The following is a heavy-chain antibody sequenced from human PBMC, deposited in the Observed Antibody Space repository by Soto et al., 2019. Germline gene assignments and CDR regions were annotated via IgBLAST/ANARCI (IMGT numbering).Heavy chain of an antibody. CDR3: ARYNSYAIDY. V-gene: IGHV4-59*01. D-gene: IGHD2-8*01. CDR2: IHYSGTT. Sequence: PSETLSLTCTVSGTSTISYYWSWIRQPPGKGLEWIANIHYSGTTNYNPSLASRVTLSVDTSKNQFSLKMTSVTAADRAMYFCARYNSYAIDYWGRGTLVTVSS. J-gene: IGHJ4*02. CDR1: GTSTISYY.